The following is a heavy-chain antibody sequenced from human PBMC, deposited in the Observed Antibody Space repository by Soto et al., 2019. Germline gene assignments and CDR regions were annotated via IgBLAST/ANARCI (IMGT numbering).Heavy chain of an antibody. D-gene: IGHD1-1*01. CDR1: GGPISSYH. V-gene: IGHV4-59*12. CDR3: TGDMNHSVWYKY. J-gene: IGHJ4*02. CDR2: IHYSGST. Sequence: QVQLQESGPGLVKPSETLSLTCTVSGGPISSYHWSWIRQTPGKGLEWIGCIHYSGSTNYNPSLRSRVTISVDTSRNQFSLRLSSVTAADTAVYYCTGDMNHSVWYKYWGQGTLVTVSS.